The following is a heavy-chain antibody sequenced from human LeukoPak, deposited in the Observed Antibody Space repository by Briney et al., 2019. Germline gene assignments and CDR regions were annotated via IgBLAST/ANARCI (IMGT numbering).Heavy chain of an antibody. J-gene: IGHJ4*02. CDR1: GFTFSSYW. V-gene: IGHV3-74*01. CDR3: ARSTGWFGQGYFDY. D-gene: IGHD3-10*01. Sequence: GXSLRLSCAASGFTFSSYWMHWVRQASGKGLVWVSRINSDGSSTSYADSVKGRFTISRDNAKNTLYLQMNSLRAEDTAVYYCARSTGWFGQGYFDYWGQGTLVTVSS. CDR2: INSDGSST.